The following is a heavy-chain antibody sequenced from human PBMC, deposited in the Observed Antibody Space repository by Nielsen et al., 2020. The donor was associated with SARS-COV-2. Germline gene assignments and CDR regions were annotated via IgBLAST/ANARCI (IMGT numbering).Heavy chain of an antibody. D-gene: IGHD3-22*01. J-gene: IGHJ4*02. CDR3: AREAYDSSGYYLGMDY. CDR2: IYYSGNS. CDR1: GGSISSSY. V-gene: IGHV4-59*01. Sequence: SETLSLTCTVSGGSISSSYWSWTRQPPGKELEWIGYIYYSGNSNYNPSLKSRVTMSVDTSKNQFSLKLSSVTAVDTAVYYCAREAYDSSGYYLGMDYWGQGTLVTVTS.